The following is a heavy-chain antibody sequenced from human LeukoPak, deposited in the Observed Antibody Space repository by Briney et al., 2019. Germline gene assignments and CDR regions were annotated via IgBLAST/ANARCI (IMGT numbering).Heavy chain of an antibody. CDR2: IYYSGST. J-gene: IGHJ6*03. V-gene: IGHV4-59*01. D-gene: IGHD6-6*01. Sequence: PSETLSLTCTVSGGSISSYYWSWIRQPPGKGLEWIGYIYYSGSTNYNPSLKSRVTISVDTSKNQFSLKLSSVTAADTAVYYCAREGRSSIAARAYYYYYYMDVWGKGTTVTVSS. CDR3: AREGRSSIAARAYYYYYYMDV. CDR1: GGSISSYY.